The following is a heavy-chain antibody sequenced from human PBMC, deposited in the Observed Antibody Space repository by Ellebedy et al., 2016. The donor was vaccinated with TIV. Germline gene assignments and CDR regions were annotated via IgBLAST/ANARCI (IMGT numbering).Heavy chain of an antibody. CDR3: ARGEGSGWYRYYYYGMDV. D-gene: IGHD6-19*01. CDR1: GGSFSGYY. Sequence: SETLSLTXAVYGGSFSGYYWSWNRQPPGKGLEWIGEINHSGSTNYNPSLKSRVTISVDTSKNQFSLKLSSVTAADTAVYYCARGEGSGWYRYYYYGMDVWGQGTTVTVSS. J-gene: IGHJ6*02. V-gene: IGHV4-34*01. CDR2: INHSGST.